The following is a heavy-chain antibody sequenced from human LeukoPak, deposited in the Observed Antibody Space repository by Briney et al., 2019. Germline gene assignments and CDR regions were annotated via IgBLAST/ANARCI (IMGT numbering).Heavy chain of an antibody. CDR1: GGSFGGYY. CDR2: INHSGST. D-gene: IGHD1-20*01. J-gene: IGHJ6*02. V-gene: IGHV4-34*01. CDR3: ARGRYFYV. Sequence: MTSETLSLTCAIYGGSFGGYYWSWIRQPPGKGLEWIGEINHSGSTNYNPSLKSRVTISVDTSKNQFSLKLSSVAAADTAVYYCARGRYFYVWGQGTTVTVSS.